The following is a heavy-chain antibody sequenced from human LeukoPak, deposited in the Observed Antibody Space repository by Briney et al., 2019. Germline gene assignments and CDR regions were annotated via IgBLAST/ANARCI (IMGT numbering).Heavy chain of an antibody. CDR3: ARDRSSGYGMDV. V-gene: IGHV3-30*02. CDR1: GFTFTSYG. D-gene: IGHD3-22*01. J-gene: IGHJ6*02. Sequence: GGSLRLSCAAPGFTFTSYGMHWVRQSPGKGLEWVAFIRTDGTNQHYADSVKGRFTISRDNSENALFLQMNSLRAEDTAVYYCARDRSSGYGMDVWGQGTTVTVSS. CDR2: IRTDGTNQ.